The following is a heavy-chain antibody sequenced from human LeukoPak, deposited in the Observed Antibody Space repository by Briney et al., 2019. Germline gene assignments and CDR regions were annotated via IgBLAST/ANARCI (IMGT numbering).Heavy chain of an antibody. D-gene: IGHD1-26*01. V-gene: IGHV5-51*01. CDR3: ARRPGIVGANFDY. J-gene: IGHJ4*02. Sequence: GESLKISCKGSGYSFTSYWIGWVRQMPGKGLEWTGIIYPGDSDTRYSPSFQGQVTISAGKSISTAYLQWSSLKASDTAMYYCARRPGIVGANFDYWGQGTLVTVSS. CDR1: GYSFTSYW. CDR2: IYPGDSDT.